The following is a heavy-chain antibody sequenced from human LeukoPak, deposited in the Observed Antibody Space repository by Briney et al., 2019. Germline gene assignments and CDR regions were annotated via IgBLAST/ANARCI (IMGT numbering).Heavy chain of an antibody. CDR3: ARVQFGYSCNL. CDR2: IIPILDKV. D-gene: IGHD5-18*01. CDR1: GGTFSTYA. Sequence: ASVKVSCKASGGTFSTYAISWVRQAPGQGLEWMGRIIPILDKVNYAQKFQGRVTITADKSTSTAYMGLSSLRSEDTAVYYCARVQFGYSCNLWGQGTLVTVSS. V-gene: IGHV1-69*04. J-gene: IGHJ4*02.